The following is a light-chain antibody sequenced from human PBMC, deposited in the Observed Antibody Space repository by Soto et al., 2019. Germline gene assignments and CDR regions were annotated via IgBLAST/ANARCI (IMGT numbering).Light chain of an antibody. CDR3: SSYTSNNTPV. J-gene: IGLJ2*01. CDR1: SSDVGGYNY. V-gene: IGLV2-14*01. CDR2: EVS. Sequence: QSALTQPASVSGSPGQSITISCTGTSSDVGGYNYVSWYQQHPGKAPKLMISEVSNRPSGVSDRFSGSKSGNTASLTISGLQAEDEADYYYSSYTSNNTPVFGGGTKVTVL.